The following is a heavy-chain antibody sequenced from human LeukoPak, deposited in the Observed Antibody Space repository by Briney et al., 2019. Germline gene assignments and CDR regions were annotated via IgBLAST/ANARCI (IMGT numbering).Heavy chain of an antibody. D-gene: IGHD6-13*01. J-gene: IGHJ3*02. V-gene: IGHV4-4*07. Sequence: SETLSLTCTVSGGSISNNYWSWIRQPAGKGLEWIGRIYASGSTDYNPSLKSRVTMSVDTSKNQFSQKLTSVTAADTAVYYCARGIAAASERALDIWGQGTTVTVSS. CDR2: IYASGST. CDR3: ARGIAAASERALDI. CDR1: GGSISNNY.